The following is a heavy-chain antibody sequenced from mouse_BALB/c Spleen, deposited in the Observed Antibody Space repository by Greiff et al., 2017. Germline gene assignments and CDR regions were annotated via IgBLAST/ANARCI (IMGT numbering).Heavy chain of an antibody. J-gene: IGHJ4*01. CDR1: GYTFTNYW. V-gene: IGHV1-63*02. D-gene: IGHD1-3*01. Sequence: QVQLQQSGAELVRPGTSVKISCKASGYTFTNYWLGWVKQRPGHGLEWIGDIYPGGGYTNYNEKFKGKATLTADTSSSTAYMQLSSLTSEDSAVYFCARSGDNYRDAMDYWGQGTSVTVSS. CDR2: IYPGGGYT. CDR3: ARSGDNYRDAMDY.